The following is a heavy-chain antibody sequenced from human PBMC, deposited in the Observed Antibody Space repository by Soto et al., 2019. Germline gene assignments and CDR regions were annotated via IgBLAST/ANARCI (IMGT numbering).Heavy chain of an antibody. J-gene: IGHJ1*01. CDR1: GFTFDDYG. V-gene: IGHV3-9*01. D-gene: IGHD3-22*01. CDR3: AKEGYPDYYDSRGYLQH. CDR2: INGNSGRI. Sequence: EVQLVESGGALAQPGGSLRLSCAASGFTFDDYGMYWVRQAPGKGLEWVSGINGNSGRIGYADSVKGRCLISRDNARNSLYLQMNSLRAEDTAIYSCAKEGYPDYYDSRGYLQHWGQGTLVTVAS.